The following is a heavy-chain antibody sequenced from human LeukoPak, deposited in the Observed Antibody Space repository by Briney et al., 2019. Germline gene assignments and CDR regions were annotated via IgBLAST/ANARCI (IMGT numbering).Heavy chain of an antibody. D-gene: IGHD6-19*01. CDR1: GFTFSSYA. J-gene: IGHJ4*02. Sequence: PGGSLRLSCAASGFTFSSYAMHWVREAPGEGLVWVGRIKSRTDGGATDSAAPVKGRFTISREDSKNTLYLQMNSLKTEDTAVYYCSTYTSGSVSYWRQGTLVTVSS. V-gene: IGHV3-15*01. CDR2: IKSRTDGGAT. CDR3: STYTSGSVSY.